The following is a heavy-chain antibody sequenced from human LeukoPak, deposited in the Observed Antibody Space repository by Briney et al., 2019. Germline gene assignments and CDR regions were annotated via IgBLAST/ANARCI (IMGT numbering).Heavy chain of an antibody. V-gene: IGHV3-21*01. CDR1: GFTFSSYE. CDR3: ASTPYYDFWSGYLESDY. CDR2: ISSSSSYI. D-gene: IGHD3-3*01. Sequence: PGGSLRLSCAASGFTFSSYEMNWVRQAPGKGLEWVSSISSSSSYIYYADSVKGRFTISRDNAKNSLYLQMNSLRAEDTAVYYCASTPYYDFWSGYLESDYWGQGTLVTVSS. J-gene: IGHJ4*02.